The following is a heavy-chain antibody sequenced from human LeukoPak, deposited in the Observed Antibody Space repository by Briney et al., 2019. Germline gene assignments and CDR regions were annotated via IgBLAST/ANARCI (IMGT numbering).Heavy chain of an antibody. V-gene: IGHV3-74*01. D-gene: IGHD5-18*01. CDR3: ARDIEDTAIVVCYYFDY. Sequence: PGGSLRLSCAASGFTFCSYWVHWVRPAPGKGLVGVSRINSDGSSISYANSVKSRFTISRGNAKNTLYLQMNSLRAEDTAVYYCARDIEDTAIVVCYYFDYGGRGPRVTVST. CDR1: GFTFCSYW. CDR2: INSDGSSI. J-gene: IGHJ4*02.